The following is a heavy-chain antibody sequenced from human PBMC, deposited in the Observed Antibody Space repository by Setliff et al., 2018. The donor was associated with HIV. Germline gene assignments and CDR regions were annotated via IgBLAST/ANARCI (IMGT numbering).Heavy chain of an antibody. V-gene: IGHV4-4*09. Sequence: PSETLSLTCSVSGVSISGHYWTWVRQPPGKGLEWIGYIYTSGTTEYNPSLESRVTISLDTAKDQVSLKLRSVTAADTALYYCARLIHTGLLYLDYWGQGTPVTGSS. CDR3: ARLIHTGLLYLDY. CDR2: IYTSGTT. CDR1: GVSISGHY. D-gene: IGHD2-8*02. J-gene: IGHJ4*02.